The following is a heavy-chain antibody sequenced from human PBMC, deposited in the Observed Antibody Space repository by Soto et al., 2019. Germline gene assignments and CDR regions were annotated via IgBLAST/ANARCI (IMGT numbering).Heavy chain of an antibody. J-gene: IGHJ6*02. CDR3: AKDGGGYNYGYVMLDKYYYGMDV. V-gene: IGHV3-30-3*01. CDR2: ISYDGTNK. CDR1: GFTFSTYA. Sequence: GGSLRLSCAASGFTFSTYAMHWVRQAPGKGLEWVAVISYDGTNKYYADSVRGRFTISRDNSKNTLFLQMNSLRAEDTAVYYWAKDGGGYNYGYVMLDKYYYGMDVWGQGTTVTVSS. D-gene: IGHD5-18*01.